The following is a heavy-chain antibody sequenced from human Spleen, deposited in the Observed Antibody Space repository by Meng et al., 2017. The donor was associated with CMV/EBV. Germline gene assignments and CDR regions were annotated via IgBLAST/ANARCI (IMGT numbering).Heavy chain of an antibody. Sequence: GGSLRLSCAASGFTFSSYWMSWVRQAPGKGLEWVANIKQDGSEKYYVDSVKGRFTISRDNAKNTLYLQLNSLRAEDTAVYYCARVRTTTHHDYWSGYYSGMDVWGQGTTVTVSS. J-gene: IGHJ6*02. CDR1: GFTFSSYW. CDR2: IKQDGSEK. CDR3: ARVRTTTHHDYWSGYYSGMDV. D-gene: IGHD3-3*01. V-gene: IGHV3-7*01.